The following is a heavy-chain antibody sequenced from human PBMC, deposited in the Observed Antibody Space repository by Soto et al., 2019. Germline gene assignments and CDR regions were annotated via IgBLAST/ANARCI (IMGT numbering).Heavy chain of an antibody. CDR3: ARDRDDILTGYHYGMDV. Sequence: EVQLVESGGGLVQPEGSLRLSCAASGFTFSSYWMSWVRQAPGKGLEWVANIKQDGSEKYYVDSVKGRFTISRDNAKNSLYLQMNSLRAEDTAVYYCARDRDDILTGYHYGMDVWGQGTTVTVSS. CDR2: IKQDGSEK. CDR1: GFTFSSYW. V-gene: IGHV3-7*01. D-gene: IGHD3-9*01. J-gene: IGHJ6*02.